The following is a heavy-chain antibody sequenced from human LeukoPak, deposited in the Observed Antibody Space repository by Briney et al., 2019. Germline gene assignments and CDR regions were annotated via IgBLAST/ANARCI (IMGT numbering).Heavy chain of an antibody. CDR2: INQDGSEK. CDR1: GFTFSTYW. D-gene: IGHD3-16*01. J-gene: IGHJ4*02. Sequence: QTGGSLRLSCAASGFTFSTYWITWVRQAPGKGLEWVANINQDGSEKNYVDSVKGRFTISRDNAKNSLYLQMNSLRAEDTAVYYCARDRLGLGENFDNWGQGTLVTVSS. V-gene: IGHV3-7*01. CDR3: ARDRLGLGENFDN.